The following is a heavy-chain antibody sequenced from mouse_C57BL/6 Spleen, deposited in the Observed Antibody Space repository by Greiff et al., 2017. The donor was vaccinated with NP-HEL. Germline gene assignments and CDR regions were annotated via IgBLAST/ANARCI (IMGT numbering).Heavy chain of an antibody. V-gene: IGHV1-54*01. CDR1: GYAFTNYL. CDR3: ARRLGLKGAMDY. J-gene: IGHJ4*01. D-gene: IGHD2-4*01. Sequence: VQGVESGAELVRPGTSVKVSCKASGYAFTNYLIEWVKQRPGQGLEWIGVINPGSGGTNYNEKFKGKATLTADQPYSTASMPLSSLTSEDSAGYYGARRLGLKGAMDYWGQGTSVTVSS. CDR2: INPGSGGT.